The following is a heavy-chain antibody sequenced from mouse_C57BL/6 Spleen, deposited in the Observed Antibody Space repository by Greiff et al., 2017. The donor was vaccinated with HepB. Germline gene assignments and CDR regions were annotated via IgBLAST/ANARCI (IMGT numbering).Heavy chain of an antibody. CDR3: AREVNWAYFDY. CDR2: IDPSDSYT. J-gene: IGHJ2*01. V-gene: IGHV1-69*01. D-gene: IGHD4-1*01. Sequence: QVQLQQSGAELVMPGASVKLSCKASGYTFTSYWMHWVKQRPGQGLEWIGEIDPSDSYTNYNQKFKGKSTLTVDKSSSTAYMQLSSLTSEDSAVYYCAREVNWAYFDYWGQGTTLTVSS. CDR1: GYTFTSYW.